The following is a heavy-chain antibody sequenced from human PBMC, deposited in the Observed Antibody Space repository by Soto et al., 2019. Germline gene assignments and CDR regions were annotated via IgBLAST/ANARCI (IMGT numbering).Heavy chain of an antibody. CDR1: GFTFDDYA. CDR3: AKVGYRKGPAAMGDFDY. CDR2: ISWNSGSI. J-gene: IGHJ4*02. V-gene: IGHV3-9*01. Sequence: GGSLRLSCAASGFTFDDYAMHWVRQAPGKGLEWVSGISWNSGSIGYADSVKGRFTISRDNAKNSLYLQMNSLRAEDTALYYCAKVGYRKGPAAMGDFDYWGQGTLVTVSS. D-gene: IGHD2-2*01.